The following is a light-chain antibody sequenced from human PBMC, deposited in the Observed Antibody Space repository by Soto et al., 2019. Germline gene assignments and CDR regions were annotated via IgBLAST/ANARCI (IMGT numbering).Light chain of an antibody. J-gene: IGLJ3*02. CDR2: EVR. CDR1: MRDVGAYNL. CDR3: SAYTASSTLV. V-gene: IGLV2-14*01. Sequence: QSALTQPASVSGSAGQSITISCSGTMRDVGAYNLVSWYQQHPGTAPKLIIYEVRNRPSGISSRFSGSRSGNTASLTISGLKPEDEGDYYCSAYTASSTLVFGGGTKLTVL.